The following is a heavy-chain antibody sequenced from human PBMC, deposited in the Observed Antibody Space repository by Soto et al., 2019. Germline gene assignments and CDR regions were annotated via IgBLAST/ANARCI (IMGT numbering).Heavy chain of an antibody. CDR3: AKDLVQWVHDEYCQH. J-gene: IGHJ1*01. Sequence: EVQLLESGGGLVQPGGSLRLSCAASGFTFSSYAMSWVRQAPGKGLEWVSAISGSGGSTYYADSVKGRCTISRDNSKNTLYLQMNSLRAEDTAVYYCAKDLVQWVHDEYCQHWGRGSLVTVCS. V-gene: IGHV3-23*01. CDR2: ISGSGGST. CDR1: GFTFSSYA. D-gene: IGHD1-26*01.